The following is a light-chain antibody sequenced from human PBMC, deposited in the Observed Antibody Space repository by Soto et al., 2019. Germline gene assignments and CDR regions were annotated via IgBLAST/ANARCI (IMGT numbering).Light chain of an antibody. CDR1: QSILYNSNNKNY. Sequence: DIVMTQSPDSLAVSLGERATINCNSSQSILYNSNNKNYLAWYQQKSGQPPKLLFYWASTRESGVPDRFGGSGSGTDFTLTISSLQAEDVAVYYGLQYYNSPYNCGQGTKLEMK. V-gene: IGKV4-1*01. CDR3: LQYYNSPYN. J-gene: IGKJ2*01. CDR2: WAS.